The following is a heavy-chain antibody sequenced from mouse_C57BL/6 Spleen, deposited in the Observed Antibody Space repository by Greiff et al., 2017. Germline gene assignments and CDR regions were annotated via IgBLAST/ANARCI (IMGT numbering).Heavy chain of an antibody. J-gene: IGHJ4*01. CDR3: ARTGTVSYYYAMDY. Sequence: EVMLVESGGGLVKPGGSLKLSCAASGFTFSDYGMHWVRQAPEKGLEWVAYISSGSSTIYYADTVKGRFTISRDNAKNTLFLQMTSLRSEDTAMXYCARTGTVSYYYAMDYWGQGTSVTVSS. CDR2: ISSGSSTI. D-gene: IGHD4-1*01. V-gene: IGHV5-17*01. CDR1: GFTFSDYG.